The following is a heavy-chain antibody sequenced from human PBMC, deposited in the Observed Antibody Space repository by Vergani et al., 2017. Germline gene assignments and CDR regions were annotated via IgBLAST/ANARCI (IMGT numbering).Heavy chain of an antibody. CDR3: ARARRDGYNGGHFDY. V-gene: IGHV4-59*01. D-gene: IGHD5-24*01. J-gene: IGHJ4*02. CDR1: GGSISSYY. CDR2: ISYSGST. Sequence: QVQLQESGPGLVKPSETLSLTCTVSGGSISSYYRSWIRQPPGKGLEWIGYISYSGSTNYNPSLQSRVTMSVYTSKNQFSLKLSSVTAADTAVYYCARARRDGYNGGHFDYWGQGTLVTVSS.